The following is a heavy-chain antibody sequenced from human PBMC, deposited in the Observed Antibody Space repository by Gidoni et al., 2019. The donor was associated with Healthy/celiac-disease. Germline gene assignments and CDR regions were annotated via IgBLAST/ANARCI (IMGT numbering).Heavy chain of an antibody. J-gene: IGHJ4*02. CDR2: IYYSGST. CDR3: ARDKGYYYDSSGPIDY. Sequence: QLQLQESGPGLVKPSETLSLTCTVSGGSISSSSYYWGWIRQPPGKGLEWIGSIYYSGSTYYNPSLKSRVTISVDTSKNQFSLKLSSVTAADTAVYYCARDKGYYYDSSGPIDYWGQGTLVTVSS. CDR1: GGSISSSSYY. D-gene: IGHD3-22*01. V-gene: IGHV4-39*07.